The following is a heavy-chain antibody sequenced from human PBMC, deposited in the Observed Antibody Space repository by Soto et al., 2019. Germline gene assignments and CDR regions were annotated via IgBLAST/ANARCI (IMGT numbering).Heavy chain of an antibody. CDR2: IYHSGST. CDR3: ARMALEQQLVRMDYGMDV. V-gene: IGHV4-4*02. CDR1: GGSISSSNW. Sequence: QVQLQESGPGLVKPSGTLSLTCAVSGGSISSSNWWSWVRQPPGKGLEWIGEIYHSGSTNYNPSLKSRGTKTVKQSKNQFSLKLSSVTAADTAVYYCARMALEQQLVRMDYGMDVWGQGTTVTVSS. J-gene: IGHJ6*02. D-gene: IGHD6-13*01.